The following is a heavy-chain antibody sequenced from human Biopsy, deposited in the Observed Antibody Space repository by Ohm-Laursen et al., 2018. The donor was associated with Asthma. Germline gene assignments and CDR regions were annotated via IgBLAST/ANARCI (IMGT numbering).Heavy chain of an antibody. J-gene: IGHJ5*01. D-gene: IGHD2-2*01. CDR3: ARDLAGSCTSASCYGFDS. CDR2: IYYSGST. V-gene: IGHV4-31*03. CDR1: GGSINIGDYY. Sequence: TLSLTCTVSGGSINIGDYYWSWIRQHPVKGLEWIGHIYYSGSTYYNPSLKSRVIISVETSKNQFSLKLTSVTAADSALYYCARDLAGSCTSASCYGFDSWGQGAQVTVSS.